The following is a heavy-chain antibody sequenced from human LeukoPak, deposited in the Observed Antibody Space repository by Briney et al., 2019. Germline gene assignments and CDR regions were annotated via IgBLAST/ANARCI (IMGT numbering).Heavy chain of an antibody. J-gene: IGHJ4*02. V-gene: IGHV3-7*01. CDR3: ARGGGSGWPYDY. CDR1: GFTFSSYS. Sequence: GGSLRLSCAASGFTFSSYSMNWVRQAPGKGLEWVANINKEGSEKNYVDSVKGRFTISRDNAKNSLYLQMNSLRAEDTAVYYCARGGGSGWPYDYWGQGTLVTVSS. CDR2: INKEGSEK. D-gene: IGHD6-19*01.